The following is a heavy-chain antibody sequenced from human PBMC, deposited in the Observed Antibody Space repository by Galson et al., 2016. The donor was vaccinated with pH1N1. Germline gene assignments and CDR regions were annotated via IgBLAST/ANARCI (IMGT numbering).Heavy chain of an antibody. V-gene: IGHV1-69*06. D-gene: IGHD5-18*01. CDR3: ARVCPRDKTMVPA. CDR2: ILPMVGTS. Sequence: SVKVSCKASGDSLSHYAVSWVRQAPGQGLEWMGLILPMVGTSNYARNFQGRVSMTADKSTSTVYMEVRSLTSDDTAVHYCARVCPRDKTMVPAWGQGTLVTFSS. CDR1: GDSLSHYA. J-gene: IGHJ1*01.